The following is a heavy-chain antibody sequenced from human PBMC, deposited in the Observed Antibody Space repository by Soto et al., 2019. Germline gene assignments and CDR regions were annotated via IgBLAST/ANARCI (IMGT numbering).Heavy chain of an antibody. CDR1: GYTFTSYG. Sequence: QVQLVQSGAEVKKPGASVKVSCKASGYTFTSYGISWVRQAPGQGLGWMGRISGYNGNSNYAQNLQGRVTMTTDPSTSTAYMELRSLRSDDTAVYYCAREDTQDIVVVVVAPEGLGYWGQGTLVTVSS. CDR3: AREDTQDIVVVVVAPEGLGY. V-gene: IGHV1-18*01. CDR2: ISGYNGNS. J-gene: IGHJ4*02. D-gene: IGHD2-15*01.